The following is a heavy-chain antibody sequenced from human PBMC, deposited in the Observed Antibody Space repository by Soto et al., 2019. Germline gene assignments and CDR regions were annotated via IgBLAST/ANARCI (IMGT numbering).Heavy chain of an antibody. CDR3: ASLRGYSGYGGYYYGTDV. CDR2: IYTSGST. CDR1: GGSISSYY. D-gene: IGHD5-12*01. Sequence: PSETLPLTCTVSGGSISSYYWSWIRQPAGKGLEWIGRIYTSGSTNYNPSLKSRVTMSVDTSKNQFSLKLSSVTAADTAVYYCASLRGYSGYGGYYYGTDVWGQGTTVTVSS. V-gene: IGHV4-4*07. J-gene: IGHJ6*02.